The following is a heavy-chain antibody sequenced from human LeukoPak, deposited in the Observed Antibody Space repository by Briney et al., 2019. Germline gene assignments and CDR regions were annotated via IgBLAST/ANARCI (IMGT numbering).Heavy chain of an antibody. J-gene: IGHJ4*02. D-gene: IGHD4-11*01. V-gene: IGHV4-34*01. CDR2: INHSGST. Sequence: SETLSLTCAVYGGSFSGYYWSWIRQPPGKGLEWIGEINHSGSTNYNPSLKSRVTISVDTSKNQFSLKLSSVTAADTAVYYCASMTTVTTVPYFDYWGQGTLVTVSS. CDR3: ASMTTVTTVPYFDY. CDR1: GGSFSGYY.